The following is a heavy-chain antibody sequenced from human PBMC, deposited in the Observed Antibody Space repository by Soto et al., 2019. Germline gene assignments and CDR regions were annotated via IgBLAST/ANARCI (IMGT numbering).Heavy chain of an antibody. CDR2: ISYDGSNK. V-gene: IGHV3-30*18. D-gene: IGHD6-6*01. CDR3: AKDLGIAARPPHYYYGMDV. Sequence: GGSLRLCCAASGFTFSSYGMHWVRQAPGKGLEWVAVISYDGSNKYYADSVKGRFTISRDNSKNTLYLQMNSLRAEDTAVYYCAKDLGIAARPPHYYYGMDVWGQGTTVTVSS. CDR1: GFTFSSYG. J-gene: IGHJ6*02.